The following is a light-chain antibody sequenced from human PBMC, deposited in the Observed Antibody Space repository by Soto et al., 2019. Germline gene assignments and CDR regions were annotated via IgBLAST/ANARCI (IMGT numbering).Light chain of an antibody. CDR1: GSNIGAGYY. V-gene: IGLV1-40*01. Sequence: QSVLTQPPSVSGAPGQRVTISCTGGGSNIGAGYYVHWYQQLPGTAPKLLIYGDTNRPSGVPDRFSGSKSGTSASLAISGLQAEDEADSYCQSYDSSLSGSLFGGGTKLNVL. CDR3: QSYDSSLSGSL. CDR2: GDT. J-gene: IGLJ3*02.